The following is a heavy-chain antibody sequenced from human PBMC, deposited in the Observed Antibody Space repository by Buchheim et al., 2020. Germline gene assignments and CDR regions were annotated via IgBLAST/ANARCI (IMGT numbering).Heavy chain of an antibody. CDR3: ARGFRGYCSGTSCYYFDY. V-gene: IGHV4-30-4*01. Sequence: QVQLQESGPGLVKPSQTLSLTCTVSGGSISSGDYYWSWIRQPPGKGLEWIGYIYYSGSTYYNPSLTSRVTISEDTSKNQFSLKLSSVTAADTAVYYCARGFRGYCSGTSCYYFDYWGQGTL. D-gene: IGHD2-15*01. CDR1: GGSISSGDYY. J-gene: IGHJ4*02. CDR2: IYYSGST.